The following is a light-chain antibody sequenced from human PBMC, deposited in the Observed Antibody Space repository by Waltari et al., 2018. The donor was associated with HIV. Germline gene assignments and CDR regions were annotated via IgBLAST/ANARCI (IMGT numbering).Light chain of an antibody. CDR2: RAS. J-gene: IGKJ1*01. V-gene: IGKV4-1*01. CDR1: HSVLSLTQNKDC. Sequence: DIVLTQSPDSLAVSLGDRATIRCKSSHSVLSLTQNKDCLAWYQQKPGQPPKLLIYRASTRESGVPARFSGSGSGTDFSLTISSLQAEDVAVYYCQQYHSIPWTLARAPRWKSN. CDR3: QQYHSIPWT.